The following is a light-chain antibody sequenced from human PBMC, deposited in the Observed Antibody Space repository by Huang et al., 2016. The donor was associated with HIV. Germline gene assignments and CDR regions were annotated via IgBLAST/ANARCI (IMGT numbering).Light chain of an antibody. V-gene: IGKV3-20*01. J-gene: IGKJ3*01. Sequence: EIVLTQSPGILSLSPGERATLSCRASQSVSRHSLAWYQQKPGQAPRVLISGASRRATGIPDRFSGSGSETDFTLTISRLEPEDFALYYCQLYHSTPPLFTFGPGTKVDIK. CDR2: GAS. CDR1: QSVSRHS. CDR3: QLYHSTPPLFT.